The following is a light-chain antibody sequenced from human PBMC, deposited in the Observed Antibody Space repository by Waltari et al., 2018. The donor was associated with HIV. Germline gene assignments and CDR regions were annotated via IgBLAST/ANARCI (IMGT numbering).Light chain of an antibody. Sequence: RATLSCRASQSVSSNLAWYQQKPDQAPRLLIYGASTRATGIPARFSGSGSGTEFTLTISSLQSEDFAVYYCQQYNNWPLTFGGGTKVEIK. J-gene: IGKJ4*01. V-gene: IGKV3-15*01. CDR3: QQYNNWPLT. CDR1: QSVSSN. CDR2: GAS.